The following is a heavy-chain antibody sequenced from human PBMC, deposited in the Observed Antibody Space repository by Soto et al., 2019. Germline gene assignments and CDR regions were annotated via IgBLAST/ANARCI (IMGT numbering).Heavy chain of an antibody. D-gene: IGHD3-22*01. CDR1: GFTFSDYY. V-gene: IGHV3-11*01. Sequence: GSLRLSCAASGFTFSDYYMSWIRQAPGKGLEWVSYISSSGSTIYYADSVKGRFTISRDNAKNSLYLQMNSLRAEDTAVYYCARAPVNYYDSSGSGADYWGQGTLVTVSS. J-gene: IGHJ4*02. CDR2: ISSSGSTI. CDR3: ARAPVNYYDSSGSGADY.